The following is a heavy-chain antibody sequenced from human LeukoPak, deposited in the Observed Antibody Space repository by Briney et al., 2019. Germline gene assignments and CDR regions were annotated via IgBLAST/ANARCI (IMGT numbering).Heavy chain of an antibody. D-gene: IGHD1-26*01. V-gene: IGHV1-2*02. J-gene: IGHJ4*02. CDR2: IDPSSGGT. CDR3: ARGGAASHFDY. CDR1: GYTFTGYY. Sequence: ASVKVSCRASGYTFTGYYVHWVRQAPGQGLEWMGWIDPSSGGTHYAQNFQGRVTMTRDTSISTAYMELSRLRSDDTAVYYCARGGAASHFDYWGQGTLVTVSS.